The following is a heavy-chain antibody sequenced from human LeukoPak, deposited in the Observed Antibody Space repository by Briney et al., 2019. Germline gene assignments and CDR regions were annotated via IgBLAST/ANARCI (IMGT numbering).Heavy chain of an antibody. J-gene: IGHJ4*02. D-gene: IGHD5-18*01. CDR2: INHSGRI. CDR3: ARGAYGYSYGSDFDY. Sequence: PSETLSLTCAVYGGSFSGYYWSWIRQPPGKGLEWIGEINHSGRINYNPSLKSRVTISVDTSKNQFSLKLSSVTAADTAVYYCARGAYGYSYGSDFDYWGQGTLVTVSS. V-gene: IGHV4-34*01. CDR1: GGSFSGYY.